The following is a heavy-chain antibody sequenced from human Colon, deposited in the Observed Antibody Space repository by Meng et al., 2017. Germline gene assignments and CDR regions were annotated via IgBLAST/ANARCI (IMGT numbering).Heavy chain of an antibody. CDR3: ARRVRGVISWFDP. D-gene: IGHD3-10*01. CDR2: INHSGST. CDR1: GWSFSGFY. Sequence: QVQLQQVGAGLLKTSGTRSRTGAVDGWSFSGFYWSWIRQPPGKGLEWIGEINHSGSTNYNPSLKSRVTISVDTSKNQFSLKLSSVTAADTAVYYCARRVRGVISWFDPWGQGTLVTVSS. J-gene: IGHJ5*02. V-gene: IGHV4-34*01.